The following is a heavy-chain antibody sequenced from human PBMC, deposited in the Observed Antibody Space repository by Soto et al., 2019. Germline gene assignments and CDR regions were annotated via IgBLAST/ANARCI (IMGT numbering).Heavy chain of an antibody. CDR1: GGSFSGYY. CDR2: INHSGST. Sequence: SETLSLTCAVYGGSFSGYYWTWIRQPPGTGLEWIGEINHSGSTNYNPSLKSRVTISVDTSKNQFSLKLTSVTAADSAVYYCARDKITGLFDYWGQGTLVTVSS. D-gene: IGHD2-8*02. CDR3: ARDKITGLFDY. V-gene: IGHV4-34*01. J-gene: IGHJ4*02.